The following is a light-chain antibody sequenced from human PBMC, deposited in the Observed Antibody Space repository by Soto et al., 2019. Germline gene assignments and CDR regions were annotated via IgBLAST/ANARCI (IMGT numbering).Light chain of an antibody. CDR2: ATD. V-gene: IGKV1-39*01. CDR3: QQSFLAPYT. Sequence: DIQMTQSPSSLWASEGDRVTVTCRPSQGISTYLNWYQQRPGKAPILLIYATDILKGGVPSRFSGSGSGTDFTLTISSLQPEDLATYYCQQSFLAPYTFGQGTKLEI. J-gene: IGKJ2*01. CDR1: QGISTY.